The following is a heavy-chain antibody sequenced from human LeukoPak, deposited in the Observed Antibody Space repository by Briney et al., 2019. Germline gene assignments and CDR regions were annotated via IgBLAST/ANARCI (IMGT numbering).Heavy chain of an antibody. Sequence: GGSLRLSCAASGFIFSDHYMDWFRQAPGKGLEWIAYISYDAETLSYADSVKGRFTISRDNSKNTLYLQMNSLRAEDTAVYYCAKDTGGSYGAFDIWGQGTMVTVSS. CDR3: AKDTGGSYGAFDI. V-gene: IGHV3-11*01. D-gene: IGHD5-18*01. J-gene: IGHJ3*02. CDR1: GFIFSDHY. CDR2: ISYDAETL.